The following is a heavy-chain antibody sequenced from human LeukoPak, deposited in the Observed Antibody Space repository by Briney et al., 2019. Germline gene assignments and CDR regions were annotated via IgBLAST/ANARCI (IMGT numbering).Heavy chain of an antibody. J-gene: IGHJ4*02. V-gene: IGHV3-48*03. CDR2: ISSSGSTI. CDR3: AVQHVAFDY. CDR1: GFSFSSYE. D-gene: IGHD1-1*01. Sequence: PGGSLRLSCAASGFSFSSYEMNWVRQPPGKGLEWVSYISSSGSTIYYADSVKRRFTISRDNAKNSLYLQMNSLRAEDTAVYYCAVQHVAFDYWGQGTLVTVSS.